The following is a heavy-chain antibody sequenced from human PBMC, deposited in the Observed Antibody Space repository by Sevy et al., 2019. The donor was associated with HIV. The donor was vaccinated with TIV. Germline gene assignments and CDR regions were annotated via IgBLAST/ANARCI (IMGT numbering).Heavy chain of an antibody. Sequence: SETPSLTCTVSGDSMNGNYWSWIRQPPGTGLEWIGYIYHSGSTNYNASPKSRLTISVDTSKNQFFLNLLSVTAADTAVYYCARDRGSYFDYWGQGTLVTVSS. CDR1: GDSMNGNY. J-gene: IGHJ4*02. CDR3: ARDRGSYFDY. CDR2: IYHSGST. V-gene: IGHV4-59*01. D-gene: IGHD3-10*01.